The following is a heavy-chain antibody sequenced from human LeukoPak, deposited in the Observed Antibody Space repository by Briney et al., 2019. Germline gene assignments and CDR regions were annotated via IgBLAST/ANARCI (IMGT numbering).Heavy chain of an antibody. CDR1: GYSFTSYW. Sequence: GESLQISCKGSGYSFTSYWIGWVRQMPGKGLEWMGIIYPGDSDTRYSPSFQGQVTISADKSISTAYLQWSSLKASDTAMYYCARLGKMATNAFDIWGQGTMVTVSS. CDR3: ARLGKMATNAFDI. J-gene: IGHJ3*02. D-gene: IGHD5-24*01. V-gene: IGHV5-51*01. CDR2: IYPGDSDT.